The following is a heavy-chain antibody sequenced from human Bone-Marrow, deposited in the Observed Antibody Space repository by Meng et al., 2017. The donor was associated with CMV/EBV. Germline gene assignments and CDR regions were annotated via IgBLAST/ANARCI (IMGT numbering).Heavy chain of an antibody. J-gene: IGHJ4*01. CDR1: GYTFTAYH. V-gene: IGHV1-2*02. D-gene: IGHD5-24*01. CDR2: INPKTGGT. Sequence: ASVKVSCKASGYTFTAYHLHWVRQAPGQGLEWMGWINPKTGGTRYSQNFQGRVTVTRDTSISTAYMELSRLRSDDTAVYYCARVRGDYNYRHSKYWGHGTLVTVSS. CDR3: ARVRGDYNYRHSKY.